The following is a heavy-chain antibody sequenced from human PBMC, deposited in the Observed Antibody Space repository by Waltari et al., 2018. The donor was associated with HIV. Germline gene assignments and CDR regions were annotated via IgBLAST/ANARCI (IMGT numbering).Heavy chain of an antibody. CDR3: ARGTPYDSSGYPYFQH. Sequence: QVQLQESGPGLVKPSGTLSLTCAVSGGSISSSNWWSWVPQPPEKGLEWIGEIYHGGGPNYTPLLKSLVTISVDKSNNPFSLKLSAVTAADTAVYYCARGTPYDSSGYPYFQHWGQGTLVTVSS. CDR2: IYHGGGP. V-gene: IGHV4-4*02. CDR1: GGSISSSNW. D-gene: IGHD3-22*01. J-gene: IGHJ1*01.